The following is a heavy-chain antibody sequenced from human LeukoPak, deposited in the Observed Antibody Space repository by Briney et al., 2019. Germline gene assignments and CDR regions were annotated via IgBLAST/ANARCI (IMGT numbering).Heavy chain of an antibody. CDR2: ISGSGDNT. V-gene: IGHV3-23*01. CDR3: AKEPRHCGGDCFSLLDY. Sequence: GGSLRLSCAASGLTFSSYSMSWVRQAPGKGLEWVSLISGSGDNTYYADSVKGRFTISRDNSKNTLYLQMNSLRAEDTAVFYCAKEPRHCGGDCFSLLDYWGQGTLVTVSS. D-gene: IGHD2-21*02. J-gene: IGHJ4*02. CDR1: GLTFSSYS.